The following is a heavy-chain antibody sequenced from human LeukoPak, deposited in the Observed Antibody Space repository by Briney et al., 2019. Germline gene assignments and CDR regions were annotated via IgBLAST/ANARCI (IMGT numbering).Heavy chain of an antibody. J-gene: IGHJ4*02. CDR3: ARDHYYYYGSGSPFDY. D-gene: IGHD3-10*01. Sequence: ASVKVSCKASGYTFTSYGISWVRQAPGQGLEWMGWISAYNGNTSYAQKLQGGVTMTTDTSTSTAYMELRSLRSDDTAVYYCARDHYYYYGSGSPFDYWGQGTLVTVSS. V-gene: IGHV1-18*01. CDR2: ISAYNGNT. CDR1: GYTFTSYG.